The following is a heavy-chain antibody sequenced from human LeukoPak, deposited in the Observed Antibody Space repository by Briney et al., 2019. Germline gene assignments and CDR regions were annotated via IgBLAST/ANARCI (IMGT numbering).Heavy chain of an antibody. CDR2: IYYSGTT. D-gene: IGHD6-13*01. CDR3: ARGVYIAAAQYGY. V-gene: IGHV4-59*01. J-gene: IGHJ4*02. CDR1: GGSISSYY. Sequence: SETLSLTCTVSGGSISSYYWSWIRQPPGKGLEWIGYIYYSGTTNYNPSLKCRVTISVDTSKNQFSLKLSSVTAADTAVYYCARGVYIAAAQYGYWGQGTLVTVSS.